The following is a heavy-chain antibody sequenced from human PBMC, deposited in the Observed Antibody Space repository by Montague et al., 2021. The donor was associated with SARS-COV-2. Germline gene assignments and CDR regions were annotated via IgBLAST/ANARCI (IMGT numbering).Heavy chain of an antibody. CDR3: ARGGYYRGWYGLKYYFDY. V-gene: IGHV4-34*01. CDR1: GGSFSGYY. Sequence: SETLSLTCAVYGGSFSGYYWSWIRQPPGKGLEWTGEINHSGSTNXNPSLKSRVTISVDTSKNQFSLKLSSVTAADTAVYYCARGGYYRGWYGLKYYFDYWGQGTLVIVSS. CDR2: INHSGST. J-gene: IGHJ4*02. D-gene: IGHD6-19*01.